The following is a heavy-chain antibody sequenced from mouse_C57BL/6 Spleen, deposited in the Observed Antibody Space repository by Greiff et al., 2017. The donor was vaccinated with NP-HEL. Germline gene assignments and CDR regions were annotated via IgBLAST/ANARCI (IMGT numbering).Heavy chain of an antibody. CDR3: TRLRLRDFDV. J-gene: IGHJ1*03. Sequence: QVQLQQSGAELVRPGASVTLSCKASGYTFTDYEMHWVKQTPVHGLEWIGAIDPETGGTAYNQKFKGKAILTADKSSSTAYMELRSLTSEDSAVYYCTRLRLRDFDVWGTGTTVTVSS. V-gene: IGHV1-15*01. CDR2: IDPETGGT. CDR1: GYTFTDYE.